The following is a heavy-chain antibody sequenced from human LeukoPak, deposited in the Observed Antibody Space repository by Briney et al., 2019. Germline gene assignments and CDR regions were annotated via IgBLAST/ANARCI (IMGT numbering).Heavy chain of an antibody. CDR3: ARDIPDYGSGSMETPYYYYGMDV. J-gene: IGHJ6*02. CDR1: GFTFSSYS. CDR2: ISSSGSTI. V-gene: IGHV3-48*04. D-gene: IGHD3-10*01. Sequence: PGGSLRLSCAASGFTFSSYSMSWIRQAPGKGLEWVSYISSSGSTIYYADSVKGRFTISRDNAKNSLYLQMNSLRAEDTAVYYCARDIPDYGSGSMETPYYYYGMDVWGQGTTVTVSS.